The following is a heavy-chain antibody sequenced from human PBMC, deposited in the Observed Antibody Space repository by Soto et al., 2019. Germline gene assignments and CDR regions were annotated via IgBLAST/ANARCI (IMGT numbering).Heavy chain of an antibody. CDR3: SRRTSGWYFDY. CDR1: GFTFSSYA. J-gene: IGHJ4*02. D-gene: IGHD6-19*01. CDR2: ISGSGDST. V-gene: IGHV3-23*01. Sequence: EVQLLESGGGLVQPGGSLRLSCAASGFTFSSYAMSWVRQAPGKGLEWVSVISGSGDSTYYADSVKGRFTLSRDNSKNTPSLQMNSRSAEDAAVYYCSRRTSGWYFDYWGQGTLVTVSS.